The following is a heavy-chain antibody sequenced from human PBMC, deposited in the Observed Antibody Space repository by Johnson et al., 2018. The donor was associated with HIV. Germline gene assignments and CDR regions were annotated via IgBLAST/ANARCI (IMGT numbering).Heavy chain of an antibody. D-gene: IGHD3-3*01. CDR3: ARGHTWPKSGFDF. Sequence: QVQLVESGGGVVQPGWSLRLSCAVSGFTFSGYGMHWVRQTPGKGLEWVAFIRHDGNNKYYAESMKGRLIISRDNSKNMLYLEMQSLTSEDRAVYYCARGHTWPKSGFDFWGQGTMVTVSS. CDR1: GFTFSGYG. V-gene: IGHV3-30*02. J-gene: IGHJ3*01. CDR2: IRHDGNNK.